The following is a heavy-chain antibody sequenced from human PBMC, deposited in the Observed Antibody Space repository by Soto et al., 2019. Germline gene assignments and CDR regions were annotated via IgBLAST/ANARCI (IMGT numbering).Heavy chain of an antibody. CDR2: IYHSGST. J-gene: IGHJ6*02. CDR1: GGSISSGGNS. Sequence: QLQLQESGSGLVKPSQTLSLTCAVSGGSISSGGNSWSWIRQPPGKGLEWIGYIYHSGSTYYNPSLKSRVTISVDRSKNQFSLKLSSVTAADTAVYYCAREGVRGVTVYGMDVWGQGTTVTVSS. V-gene: IGHV4-30-2*01. CDR3: AREGVRGVTVYGMDV. D-gene: IGHD3-10*01.